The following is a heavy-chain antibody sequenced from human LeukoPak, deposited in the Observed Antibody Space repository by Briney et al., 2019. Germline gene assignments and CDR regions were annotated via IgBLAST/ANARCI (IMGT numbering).Heavy chain of an antibody. Sequence: PGGSLRLSCAASGFTFSSYWMHWVRQAPGKGLVWVSRINSDGSSTSDADSVKGRFTISRDNAKNTLYLQMNSLRAEDTAVYYCARARGYSSGWFYFDHRGQGTLVTVSS. J-gene: IGHJ4*02. D-gene: IGHD6-19*01. CDR1: GFTFSSYW. CDR2: INSDGSST. V-gene: IGHV3-74*01. CDR3: ARARGYSSGWFYFDH.